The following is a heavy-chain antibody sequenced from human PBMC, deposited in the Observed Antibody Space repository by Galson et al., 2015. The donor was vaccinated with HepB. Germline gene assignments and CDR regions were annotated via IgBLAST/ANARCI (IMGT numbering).Heavy chain of an antibody. CDR3: TTGLDDLYCSGGSCYSVYYYYMDV. CDR1: GFTFSNAW. V-gene: IGHV3-15*01. D-gene: IGHD2-15*01. CDR2: IKSKTDGGTT. Sequence: SLRLSCAASGFTFSNAWMSWVRQAPGKGLEWVGRIKSKTDGGTTDYAAPVKGRFTISRDDSKNTLYLQMNSLKTEDTAVYYCTTGLDDLYCSGGSCYSVYYYYMDVWGKGTTVTVSS. J-gene: IGHJ6*03.